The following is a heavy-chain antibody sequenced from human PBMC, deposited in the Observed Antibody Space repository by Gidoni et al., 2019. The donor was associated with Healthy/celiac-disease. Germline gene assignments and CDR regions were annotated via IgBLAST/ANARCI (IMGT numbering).Heavy chain of an antibody. CDR1: GGSISSSSYY. J-gene: IGHJ2*01. D-gene: IGHD4-17*01. V-gene: IGHV4-39*01. CDR3: ARPDYGGNPDWYFDL. Sequence: QLQLQESGPGLVKPSETLSLTCTVSGGSISSSSYYWGWIRQPPGKGLEWIGSIYYSGSTYYNPSLKSRVTISVDTSKNQFSLKLSSVTAADTAVYYCARPDYGGNPDWYFDLWGRGTLVTVSS. CDR2: IYYSGST.